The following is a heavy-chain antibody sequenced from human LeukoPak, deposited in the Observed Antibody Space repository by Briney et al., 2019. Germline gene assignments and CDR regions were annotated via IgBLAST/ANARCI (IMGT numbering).Heavy chain of an antibody. Sequence: GASVTVSCKASGGTFISYAISWVRQAPGQGLEWMGRIIPILGIANYAQKFQGRVTITADKSTSTAYMELSSLRSEDTAVYYCARDRDRDGLDYWGQGTLVTVSS. D-gene: IGHD5-24*01. CDR1: GGTFISYA. V-gene: IGHV1-69*04. CDR3: ARDRDRDGLDY. J-gene: IGHJ4*02. CDR2: IIPILGIA.